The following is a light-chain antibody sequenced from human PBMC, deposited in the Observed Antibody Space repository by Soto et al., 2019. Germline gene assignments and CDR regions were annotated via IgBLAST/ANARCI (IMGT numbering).Light chain of an antibody. V-gene: IGKV3-20*01. CDR2: GAS. J-gene: IGKJ1*01. Sequence: PGERATLSCRASQSVSSSYLAWYQQKPGQAPRLLIYGASSRATGIPDRFSASGSGTDFTLTISSLQPEDIGTYYCQKYNGAPWTFGQGTKVDIK. CDR1: QSVSSSY. CDR3: QKYNGAPWT.